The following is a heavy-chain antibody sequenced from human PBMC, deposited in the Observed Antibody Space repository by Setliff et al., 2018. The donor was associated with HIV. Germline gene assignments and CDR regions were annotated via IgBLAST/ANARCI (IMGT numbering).Heavy chain of an antibody. D-gene: IGHD7-27*01. CDR2: ILDSGST. V-gene: IGHV4-31*11. CDR3: ARVPNWGSAPFAYDV. CDR1: GVSISSGGYY. J-gene: IGHJ3*01. Sequence: SETLSLTCAVSGVSISSGGYYWNWIRQLPGKGLEWIGYILDSGSTYYNPSLRGRLSMSIDTSANQFSVELTSVTAADTALYFCARVPNWGSAPFAYDVWGLGTMVTVSS.